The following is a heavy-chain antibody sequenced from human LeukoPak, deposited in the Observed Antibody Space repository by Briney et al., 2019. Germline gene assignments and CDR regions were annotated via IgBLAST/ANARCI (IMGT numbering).Heavy chain of an antibody. Sequence: GRSLRLSCAASGFTFSNYAMHWVRQTPGKGLEWVAFVSYDGSWDSHSDSVKGRFTISRDDSKNTLYLQMTRLRAEDTSVYYCTREERGYIPAFWGQGTLVTVSS. V-gene: IGHV3-30*01. CDR1: GFTFSNYA. CDR2: VSYDGSWD. J-gene: IGHJ4*02. D-gene: IGHD3-16*02. CDR3: TREERGYIPAF.